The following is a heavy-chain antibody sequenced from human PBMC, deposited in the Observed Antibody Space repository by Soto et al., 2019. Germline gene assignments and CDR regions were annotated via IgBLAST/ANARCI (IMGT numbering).Heavy chain of an antibody. CDR3: ARGGYYYENSGQNAYDY. V-gene: IGHV4-31*02. CDR1: GGSISSGGYY. CDR2: IYYGGST. D-gene: IGHD3-22*01. Sequence: SSETLSLTXTVSGGSISSGGYYWSWIRQHPGKGLEWIGYIYYGGSTYYNPSLKSRATISGDTSKNQFSLKLSSVTAADTAVYYCARGGYYYENSGQNAYDYWGQGILVTAPQ. J-gene: IGHJ4*01.